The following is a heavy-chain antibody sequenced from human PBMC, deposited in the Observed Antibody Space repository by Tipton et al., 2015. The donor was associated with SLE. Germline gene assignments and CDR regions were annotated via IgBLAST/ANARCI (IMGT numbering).Heavy chain of an antibody. CDR3: ARSRRKYAPFDL. Sequence: TLSLTCAVPGFSITSNNWWGWIRQSPGKGLEWIGFIYYTGTIYYNPSLSSRVTMSVDTSKNQFSLKLSSVTAVDTAVYYCARSRRKYAPFDLWGQGTVVTVSS. J-gene: IGHJ3*01. CDR1: GFSITSNNW. V-gene: IGHV4-28*02. CDR2: IYYTGTI. D-gene: IGHD1-14*01.